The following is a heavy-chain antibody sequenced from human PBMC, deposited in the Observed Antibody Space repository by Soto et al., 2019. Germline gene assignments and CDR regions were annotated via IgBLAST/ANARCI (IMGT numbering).Heavy chain of an antibody. Sequence: QVQLVQSGAEVKKPGSSVKVSCKATGGTFSTYTISWVRQAPGQGLEWMGRIIPILGLTNYAQRFQGRVTITADKSTSTAYRELRSLRSGEPAAYYCARDGKPYPYDTSGYYSWFDRWGQGPLVTVSS. J-gene: IGHJ5*02. CDR2: IIPILGLT. CDR3: ARDGKPYPYDTSGYYSWFDR. CDR1: GGTFSTYT. V-gene: IGHV1-69*08. D-gene: IGHD3-22*01.